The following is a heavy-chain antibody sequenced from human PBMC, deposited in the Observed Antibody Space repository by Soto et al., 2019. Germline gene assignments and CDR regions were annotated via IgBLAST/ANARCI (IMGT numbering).Heavy chain of an antibody. CDR2: IDPSDSYT. D-gene: IGHD3-10*01. CDR1: GYSFTSYW. CDR3: ARSGGSGSYSPMYNWFDP. V-gene: IGHV5-10-1*01. Sequence: GESLKISCKGSGYSFTSYWISWVRQMPGKGLEWMGRIDPSDSYTNYSPSFQGHVTISADKSISTAYLQWSSLKASDTAMYYCARSGGSGSYSPMYNWFDPWGQGTLVTVSS. J-gene: IGHJ5*02.